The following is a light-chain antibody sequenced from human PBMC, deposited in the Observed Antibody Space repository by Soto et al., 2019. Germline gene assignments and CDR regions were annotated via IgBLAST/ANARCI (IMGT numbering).Light chain of an antibody. Sequence: DIVMTQSPDSLAVSLGERATINCKSSQSVLYSSNNKNYLAWYQQKPGQPPKLLIYWASTRESGVPDRFSGSGSGTDFTLTISSLQAEDVAVYYCQQYYSTLPITFGQGTQLEI. V-gene: IGKV4-1*01. CDR3: QQYYSTLPIT. CDR2: WAS. J-gene: IGKJ5*01. CDR1: QSVLYSSNNKNY.